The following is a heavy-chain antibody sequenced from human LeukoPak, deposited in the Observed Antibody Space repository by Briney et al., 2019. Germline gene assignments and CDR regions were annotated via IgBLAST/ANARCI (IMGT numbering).Heavy chain of an antibody. V-gene: IGHV4-34*01. CDR3: ARVSGYDSSGQERDVFDY. J-gene: IGHJ4*02. CDR1: GGSFSGYY. CDR2: INHSGST. Sequence: PSETLSLTCAVYGGSFSGYYWSWIRQPPGKGLEWIGEINHSGSTNYNPSLKSRVTISVDTSKNQFSLKLSSVTAADTAVYYCARVSGYDSSGQERDVFDYWGQGTLVTVSS. D-gene: IGHD3-22*01.